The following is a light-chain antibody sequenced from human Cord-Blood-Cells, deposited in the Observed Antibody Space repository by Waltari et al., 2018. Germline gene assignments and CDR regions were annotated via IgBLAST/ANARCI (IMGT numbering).Light chain of an antibody. CDR3: CSYAGSSTYVV. J-gene: IGLJ2*01. V-gene: IGLV2-23*01. CDR2: DGS. Sequence: QSALTQPASVSGSPGQSITISCTGTSSDVGRSNLVSWYPQHPGKAPTPMIYDGSKRPAGVSNRFSGSKSGNTASLTISGLQAEDEADYYCCSYAGSSTYVVFGGGTKLTVL. CDR1: SSDVGRSNL.